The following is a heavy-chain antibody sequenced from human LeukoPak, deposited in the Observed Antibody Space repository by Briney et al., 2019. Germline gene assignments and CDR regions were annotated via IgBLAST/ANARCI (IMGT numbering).Heavy chain of an antibody. V-gene: IGHV1-69*05. J-gene: IGHJ4*02. D-gene: IGHD5-18*01. Sequence: SVKVSCKASGGTFSSYAISWVRQAPGQGLEWMGGIIPIFGTANYAQKFQGRVTMTRDTSTSTVYMELSSLRSEDTAVYYCARAFGYGTPFDYWGQGTLVTVSS. CDR1: GGTFSSYA. CDR3: ARAFGYGTPFDY. CDR2: IIPIFGTA.